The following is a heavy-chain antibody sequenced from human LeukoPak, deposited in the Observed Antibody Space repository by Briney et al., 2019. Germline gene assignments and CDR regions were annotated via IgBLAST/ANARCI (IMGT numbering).Heavy chain of an antibody. CDR1: GFTFSSYA. CDR2: ICRCGGST. D-gene: IGHD3-22*01. Sequence: GGPLRLSCSASGFTFSSYAMLWVRQAPGKGLEYVSSICRCGGSTYYADSVKGRFTISRDNSKNTLYLQLCTRRAEDTAVFCCVKLYYYYSSGYRHFFYWGEGTLLTVSS. J-gene: IGHJ4*02. V-gene: IGHV3-64D*09. CDR3: VKLYYYYSSGYRHFFY.